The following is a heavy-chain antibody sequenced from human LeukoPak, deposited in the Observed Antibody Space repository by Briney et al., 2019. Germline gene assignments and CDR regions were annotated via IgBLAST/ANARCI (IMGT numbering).Heavy chain of an antibody. J-gene: IGHJ4*02. D-gene: IGHD4-23*01. Sequence: SETLSLTCTVYGGSFSGYYWSWIRQPPGKGLEWIGEINHSGSTNYNPSLKSRVTISVDTSKNQFSLKLSSVTAADTAVYYCARIGDLTTVVIDYWGQGTLVTVSS. V-gene: IGHV4-34*01. CDR2: INHSGST. CDR1: GGSFSGYY. CDR3: ARIGDLTTVVIDY.